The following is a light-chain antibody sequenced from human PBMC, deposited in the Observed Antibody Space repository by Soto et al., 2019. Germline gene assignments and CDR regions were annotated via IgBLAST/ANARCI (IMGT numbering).Light chain of an antibody. CDR1: RSVNSY. CDR2: DAS. Sequence: EIVLTQSPATLSMSPGERATLSCRASRSVNSYLAWYQQKPGQAPRLLIYDASNRTTGIPARFSGSGSGTDFTLTISRLEPEDFALYFCVQRSNWPLTFGGGTKVEIK. J-gene: IGKJ4*01. CDR3: VQRSNWPLT. V-gene: IGKV3-11*01.